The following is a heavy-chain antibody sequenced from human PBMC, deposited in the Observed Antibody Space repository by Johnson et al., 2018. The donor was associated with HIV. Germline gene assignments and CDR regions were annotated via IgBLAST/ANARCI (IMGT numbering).Heavy chain of an antibody. CDR2: ISYDGSTK. D-gene: IGHD6-13*01. CDR1: GFTFSSYA. Sequence: QVQLVESGGGVVQPGRSLRLSCAASGFTFSSYAMHWVRQAPGKGLEWVAVISYDGSTKYYADSVKGRFTISRDNSKKTLYLQMNSLRAEDTAVYYCARYVRQKQLVSAFDIWGQGTMVTVSS. V-gene: IGHV3-30*04. J-gene: IGHJ3*02. CDR3: ARYVRQKQLVSAFDI.